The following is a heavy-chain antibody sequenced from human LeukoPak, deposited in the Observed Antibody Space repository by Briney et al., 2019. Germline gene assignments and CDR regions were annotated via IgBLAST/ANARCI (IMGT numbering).Heavy chain of an antibody. J-gene: IGHJ4*02. Sequence: GGSLRLSCAVSRFPFSVYEMYWVRQAPGKGLEWVSNIASSGTTKYYADSVKGRFSISRDNAKSSLYLQMNSLRAEDTAVYYCARAPAYYYDSSGLNWGQGTLVTVSS. V-gene: IGHV3-48*03. CDR3: ARAPAYYYDSSGLN. CDR1: RFPFSVYE. CDR2: IASSGTTK. D-gene: IGHD3-22*01.